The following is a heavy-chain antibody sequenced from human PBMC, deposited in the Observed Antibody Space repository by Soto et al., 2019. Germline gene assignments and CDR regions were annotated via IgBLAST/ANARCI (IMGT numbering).Heavy chain of an antibody. Sequence: SETLSLTCTVSGGSISSSSYYWGWIRQPPGKGLEWIGSIYYSGSTYYNPSLKSRVTISVDTSKNQFSLKLSSVTAADTAVYYCARDARYAFDVWGQGTKVTVSS. CDR1: GGSISSSSYY. CDR3: ARDARYAFDV. V-gene: IGHV4-39*02. CDR2: IYYSGST. J-gene: IGHJ3*01.